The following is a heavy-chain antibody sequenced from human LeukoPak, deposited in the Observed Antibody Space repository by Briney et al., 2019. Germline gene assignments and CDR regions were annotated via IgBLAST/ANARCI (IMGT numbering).Heavy chain of an antibody. J-gene: IGHJ5*02. CDR2: INHSGST. D-gene: IGHD3-16*01. Sequence: SETLSLTCAVYGGSFSGYYWSWIRQPPGKGLEWIGEINHSGSTNYNPSLKSRVTISVDTSKNQFSLKLSSVTAADTAVYYCARAPGGLGYNWFDPWGQGTLVTVSS. CDR1: GGSFSGYY. V-gene: IGHV4-34*01. CDR3: ARAPGGLGYNWFDP.